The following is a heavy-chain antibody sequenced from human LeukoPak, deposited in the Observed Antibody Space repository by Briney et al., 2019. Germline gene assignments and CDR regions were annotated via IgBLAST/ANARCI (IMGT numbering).Heavy chain of an antibody. CDR1: GFSLTQTW. D-gene: IGHD2-15*01. CDR3: ARAPVTSCSGVLCYPFDY. Sequence: GGSLRLSCAGTGFSLTQTWMSWIRQAPGKGLEWVSATSSSDAGTYHADSVRGRFTISRDNSKNTLYLQMNSLRAEDAAVYYCARAPVTSCSGVLCYPFDYWGQGTLVTVSS. J-gene: IGHJ4*02. CDR2: TSSSDAGT. V-gene: IGHV3-23*01.